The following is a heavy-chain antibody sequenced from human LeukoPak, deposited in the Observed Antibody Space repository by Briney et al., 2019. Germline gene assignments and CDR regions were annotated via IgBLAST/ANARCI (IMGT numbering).Heavy chain of an antibody. V-gene: IGHV3-9*01. CDR1: GFTFDDYA. D-gene: IGHD6-13*01. CDR3: AKALAAAGTRKSYFDY. CDR2: ISWNSGSI. J-gene: IGHJ4*02. Sequence: PGGSLRLSCAASGFTFDDYAMHWVRQAPGKGLEWVSGISWNSGSIGYADSVKGRFTISRDNAKNSLYLQMNSLRAKDTALYYCAKALAAAGTRKSYFDYWGQGTLVTVSS.